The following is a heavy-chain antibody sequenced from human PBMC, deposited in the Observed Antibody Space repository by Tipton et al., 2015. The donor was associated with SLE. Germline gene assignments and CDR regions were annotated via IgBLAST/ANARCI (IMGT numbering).Heavy chain of an antibody. Sequence: TLSLTCAVYGGSFSGYYWSWIRQPLGKGLEWIGEINHSGSTNYNPSLKSRVTISVDTSKNQFSLKLSSVTAADTAVYSCARDSSGYSIFFDYWGQGTLVTVSS. CDR1: GGSFSGYY. CDR2: INHSGST. J-gene: IGHJ4*02. CDR3: ARDSSGYSIFFDY. V-gene: IGHV4-34*01. D-gene: IGHD3-22*01.